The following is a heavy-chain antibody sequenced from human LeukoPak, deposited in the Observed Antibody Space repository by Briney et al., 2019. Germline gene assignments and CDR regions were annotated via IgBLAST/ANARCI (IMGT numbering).Heavy chain of an antibody. Sequence: SVKVSCKASGGTFSSYAISWVRQAPGQGLEWMGGIISIFGTANYAQKFQGRVTITADESKNTAYMELSSLRSEDTAVYYCASHVYGDYVPDYWGQGTLVTVSS. CDR3: ASHVYGDYVPDY. D-gene: IGHD4-17*01. V-gene: IGHV1-69*13. CDR2: IISIFGTA. J-gene: IGHJ4*02. CDR1: GGTFSSYA.